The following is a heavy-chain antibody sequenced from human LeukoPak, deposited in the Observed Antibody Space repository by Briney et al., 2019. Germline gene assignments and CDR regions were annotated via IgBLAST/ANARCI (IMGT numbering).Heavy chain of an antibody. J-gene: IGHJ4*02. CDR1: GGTFSSYA. Sequence: SVKVSCKASGGTFSSYAISWVRQAPGQGLEWMGRIIPILGIADYAQKFQGRVTITADKSTSTAYMELSSLRSEDTAVYYCARDYGGKVFDYWGQGTLVTVSS. D-gene: IGHD4-23*01. V-gene: IGHV1-69*04. CDR2: IIPILGIA. CDR3: ARDYGGKVFDY.